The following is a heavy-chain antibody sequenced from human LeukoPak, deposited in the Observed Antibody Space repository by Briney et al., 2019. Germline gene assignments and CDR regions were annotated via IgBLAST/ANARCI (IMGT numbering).Heavy chain of an antibody. Sequence: ASVKVSCKASGYTFTSYYMHWVRQAPGQGLEWMGIINPSGGSTSYAQKFQGRVTMTRDTSTSTVYMELSSLRSEDTAVYYCAREGPGSSWYYTSFDYWGQGTLVTVSS. CDR1: GYTFTSYY. CDR2: INPSGGST. J-gene: IGHJ4*02. V-gene: IGHV1-46*03. CDR3: AREGPGSSWYYTSFDY. D-gene: IGHD6-13*01.